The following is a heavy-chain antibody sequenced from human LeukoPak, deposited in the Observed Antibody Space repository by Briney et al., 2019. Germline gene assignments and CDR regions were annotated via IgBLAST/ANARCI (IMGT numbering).Heavy chain of an antibody. CDR2: IDSSGSYI. V-gene: IGHV3-21*01. J-gene: IGHJ4*02. Sequence: GGSLRLSCAASGFTFNIYNMNWVRQAPGKGLEWVSSIDSSGSYIYYADSLKGRFTISRDNAKNSLYLQMNSLRAEDTAVYYCARGTIAAAGYYYFDYWGQGTQVTVSS. CDR3: ARGTIAAAGYYYFDY. D-gene: IGHD6-13*01. CDR1: GFTFNIYN.